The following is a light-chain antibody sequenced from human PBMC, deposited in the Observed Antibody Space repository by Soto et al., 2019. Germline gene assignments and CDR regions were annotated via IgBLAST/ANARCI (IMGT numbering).Light chain of an antibody. V-gene: IGKV3-11*01. CDR1: QSISSY. Sequence: EIVLTQSPATLSLSPGERATLSCRASQSISSYVAWYQQKPGQAPRHLIYDASNRATGVPARFSGSGSGTDFTLTISSLAPEDFAVYYCQQASTWPSTFGQGTRLEIK. CDR2: DAS. J-gene: IGKJ5*01. CDR3: QQASTWPST.